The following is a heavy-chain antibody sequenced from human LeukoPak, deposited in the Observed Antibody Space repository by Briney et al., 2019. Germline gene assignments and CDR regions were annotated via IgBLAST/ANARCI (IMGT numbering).Heavy chain of an antibody. D-gene: IGHD3-10*01. J-gene: IGHJ5*02. CDR1: GGSISSYY. CDR2: IYYSGST. V-gene: IGHV4-59*01. CDR3: ARDDPYGSGTHH. Sequence: SETLSLTCTVSGGSISSYYWSWIRQPPGEGLEWIGYIYYSGSTNYNPSLKSRVTISVDTSKNQFSLKLSSVTAADTAVYYCARDDPYGSGTHHWGQGTLVTVSS.